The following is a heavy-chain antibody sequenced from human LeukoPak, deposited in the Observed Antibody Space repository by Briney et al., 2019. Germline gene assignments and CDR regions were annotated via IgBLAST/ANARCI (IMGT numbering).Heavy chain of an antibody. D-gene: IGHD2-2*01. CDR1: GGSFSGYY. V-gene: IGHV4-34*01. J-gene: IGHJ6*04. Sequence: SETLSLTCAVYGGSFSGYYWSWIRQPPGKGLEWIGEINHSGNTNYNPSLKSRVTISVDTSKNQFSLKLSSVTAADTAAYYCARGLGYCSSTSCYAHYYYGMDVWGKGTTVTVSS. CDR2: INHSGNT. CDR3: ARGLGYCSSTSCYAHYYYGMDV.